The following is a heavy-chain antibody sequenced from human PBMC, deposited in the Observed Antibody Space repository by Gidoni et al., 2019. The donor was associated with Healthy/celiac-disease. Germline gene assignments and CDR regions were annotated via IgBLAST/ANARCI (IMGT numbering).Heavy chain of an antibody. Sequence: QITLKESGPTLVKPTQTLTLTCTFSGFSLSTRGGGVGWIRQPPGKALEWLALIYWDDVKPYSPSLKSRLTITKDTSKNQVVLTMTDMDPVDTATYYCARVYDSSGYQYYFDYWGQGTLVTVSS. D-gene: IGHD3-22*01. CDR3: ARVYDSSGYQYYFDY. CDR1: GFSLSTRGGG. CDR2: IYWDDVK. V-gene: IGHV2-5*02. J-gene: IGHJ4*02.